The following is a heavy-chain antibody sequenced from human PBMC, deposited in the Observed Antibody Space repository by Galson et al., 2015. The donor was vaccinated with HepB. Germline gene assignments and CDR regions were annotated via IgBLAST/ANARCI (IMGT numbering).Heavy chain of an antibody. CDR2: ILPVFGTA. V-gene: IGHV1-69*13. CDR1: GGTFTSFT. CDR3: ATAAWVRTDSDWFDP. Sequence: SVKVSCKASGGTFTSFTINWVRQAPGQGLEWMGRILPVFGTANYAQEFQGRLTITADESTTTAHMELSGLTSEDTAVYYCATAAWVRTDSDWFDPWGQGTPVTVSS. J-gene: IGHJ5*02. D-gene: IGHD3-10*01.